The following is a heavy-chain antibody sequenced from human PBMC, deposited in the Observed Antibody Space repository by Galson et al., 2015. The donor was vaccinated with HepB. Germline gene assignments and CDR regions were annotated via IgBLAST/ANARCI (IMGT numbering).Heavy chain of an antibody. CDR1: GFTFSSYS. Sequence: SLRLSCAASGFTFSSYSMNWVRQAPGKGLEWVSSISSSSSYIYYADSVKGRFTISRDNAKNSLYLQMNSLRAEDTAVYYCARPPGELSLSYYYMDVWGKGTTVTVSS. CDR3: ARPPGELSLSYYYMDV. CDR2: ISSSSSYI. V-gene: IGHV3-21*01. J-gene: IGHJ6*03. D-gene: IGHD3-16*02.